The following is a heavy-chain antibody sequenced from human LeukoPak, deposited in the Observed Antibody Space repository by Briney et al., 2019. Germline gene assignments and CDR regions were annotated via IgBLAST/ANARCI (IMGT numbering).Heavy chain of an antibody. D-gene: IGHD3-22*01. CDR3: ARRGDSRGYYDAFDI. V-gene: IGHV3-13*01. J-gene: IGHJ3*02. CDR1: GFTFSSYN. CDR2: VGTAGDT. Sequence: GGSLRLSCTASGFTFSSYNMHWVRQPTGKGLEWVSAVGTAGDTYYPGSVKGRFTISRENAKNSLYLQMNSLRAGDTAVYYCARRGDSRGYYDAFDIWGQGTMVSVSS.